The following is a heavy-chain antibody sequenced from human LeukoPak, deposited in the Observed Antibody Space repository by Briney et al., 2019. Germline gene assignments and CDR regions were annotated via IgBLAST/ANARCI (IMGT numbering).Heavy chain of an antibody. D-gene: IGHD6-13*01. CDR3: ARDPSSWYYYYMDV. CDR2: ISNGGDYK. V-gene: IGHV3-21*01. J-gene: IGHJ6*03. Sequence: GGSLRLSCTASGFTFSYFTMHWVRQAPGKGLEWVSSISNGGDYKRYAGSVRGRLTISRDNARNSMFLQMNSLRAEDTAVYYCARDPSSWYYYYMDVWGKGTTVTVSS. CDR1: GFTFSYFT.